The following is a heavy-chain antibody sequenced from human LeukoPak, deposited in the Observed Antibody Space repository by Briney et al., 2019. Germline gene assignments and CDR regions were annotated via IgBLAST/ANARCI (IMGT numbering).Heavy chain of an antibody. CDR2: IWYDGSNK. J-gene: IGHJ6*03. CDR3: AREGFTVTHSPGRYYYYYMDV. D-gene: IGHD4-17*01. Sequence: GGSLRLSCAASGFTFSGYGMHWVRQAPGKGLEWVAVIWYDGSNKYYADSVKGRFTISRDNSKNTLYLQMNSLRAEDTAVYYCAREGFTVTHSPGRYYYYYMDVWGKGTTVTVSS. V-gene: IGHV3-33*01. CDR1: GFTFSGYG.